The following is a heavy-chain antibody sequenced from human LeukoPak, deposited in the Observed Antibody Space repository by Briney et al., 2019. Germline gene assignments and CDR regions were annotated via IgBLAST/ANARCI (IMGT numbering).Heavy chain of an antibody. Sequence: SGPALSNSTQAPTLTCTFSGLTFIPSALSVSLIRQPSVNALESLACIDWDNDKFYSTSLKTRLTISKDTSKNPVVITMTNGDPVDTATYYCTRTRINGTTIWFDPWGEGKLVTVSS. D-gene: IGHD1-20*01. J-gene: IGHJ5*02. V-gene: IGHV2-70*17. CDR2: IDWDNDK. CDR1: GLTFIPSALS. CDR3: TRTRINGTTIWFDP.